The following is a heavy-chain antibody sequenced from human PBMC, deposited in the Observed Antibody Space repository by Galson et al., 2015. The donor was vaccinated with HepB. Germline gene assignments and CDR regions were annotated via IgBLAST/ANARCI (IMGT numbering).Heavy chain of an antibody. D-gene: IGHD6-13*01. V-gene: IGHV5-10-1*01. CDR1: GYTFTSYW. Sequence: QSGAEVKKPGESLRISCQGFGYTFTSYWITWVRQMPGKGLEWMGNIDPSDSYTYYSPSFHGHVTISADESVSTAYLQWTSLKASDTAMYYCARLSTRSGRWLTWTDYWGQGTLVTVSS. CDR3: ARLSTRSGRWLTWTDY. J-gene: IGHJ4*02. CDR2: IDPSDSYT.